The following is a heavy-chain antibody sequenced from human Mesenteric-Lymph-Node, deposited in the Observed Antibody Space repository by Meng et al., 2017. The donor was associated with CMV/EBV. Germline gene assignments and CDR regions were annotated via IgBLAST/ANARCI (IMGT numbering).Heavy chain of an antibody. V-gene: IGHV3-9*01. Sequence: SLKISCAASGFIFDNHAIHWVRQAPGKGLEWVSVISWNSGAIAYADSVKGRFTISRDNAQNSLYLQMNSLRAEDTAVYYCARWGYSSGYYYYYGMDVWGQGTTVTVSS. J-gene: IGHJ6*02. CDR1: GFIFDNHA. CDR3: ARWGYSSGYYYYYGMDV. CDR2: ISWNSGAI. D-gene: IGHD6-19*01.